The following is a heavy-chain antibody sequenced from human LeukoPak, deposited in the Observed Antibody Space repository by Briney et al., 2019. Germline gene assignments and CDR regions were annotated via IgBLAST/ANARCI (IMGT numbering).Heavy chain of an antibody. Sequence: GGSLRLSCAASGFMFSDSWMHWVRRAPGKGLEWVSYISSSSSTIYYADSVKGRFTISRDNAKNSLYLQMNSLRAEDTAVYYCARDWDYYDSSGYYDYFDYWGQGTLVTVSS. J-gene: IGHJ4*02. V-gene: IGHV3-48*01. D-gene: IGHD3-22*01. CDR3: ARDWDYYDSSGYYDYFDY. CDR2: ISSSSSTI. CDR1: GFMFSDSW.